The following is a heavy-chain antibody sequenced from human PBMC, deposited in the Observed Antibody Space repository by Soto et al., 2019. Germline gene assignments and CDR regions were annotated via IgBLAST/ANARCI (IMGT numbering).Heavy chain of an antibody. Sequence: ASVKVSCKASGFTFTSSAVQWVRQARGQRLEWIGWIVVGSGNTNYAQKFQERVTITRDMSTSTAYMELSSLRSEDTAVYYCAADPPVYYDFWSGRGYYYYGMDVWGQGTTVTVS. CDR3: AADPPVYYDFWSGRGYYYYGMDV. D-gene: IGHD3-3*01. CDR2: IVVGSGNT. V-gene: IGHV1-58*01. CDR1: GFTFTSSA. J-gene: IGHJ6*02.